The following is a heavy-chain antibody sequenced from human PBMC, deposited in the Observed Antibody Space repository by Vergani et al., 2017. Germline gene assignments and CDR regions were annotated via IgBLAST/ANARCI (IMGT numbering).Heavy chain of an antibody. CDR1: GGTFSSYA. D-gene: IGHD2-21*02. CDR2: INPNSGGT. J-gene: IGHJ4*02. V-gene: IGHV1-18*01. Sequence: QVQLVQSGAEVKKPGSSVKVSCKASGGTFSSYAISWVRQAPGQGLEWMGWINPNSGGTNYAQKLQGRVTMTKDTSTSTAYMELRSLRSDDTAVYYCAREAAYCGGDCYAFDYWGQGTLVTVSS. CDR3: AREAAYCGGDCYAFDY.